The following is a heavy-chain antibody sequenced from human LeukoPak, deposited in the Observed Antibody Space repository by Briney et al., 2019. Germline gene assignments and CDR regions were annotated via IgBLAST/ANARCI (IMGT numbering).Heavy chain of an antibody. CDR1: GFTFDDYA. CDR2: ISWNSGSI. V-gene: IGHV3-9*01. CDR3: AKDSQINSGSYYFDY. D-gene: IGHD1-26*01. Sequence: PGRSLRLSCAASGFTFDDYAMHWVRQAPGKGLEWVSGISWNSGSIGYADSVKGRFTISRDNAKNSLYLQMNSLRAEDTALYYCAKDSQINSGSYYFDYWGQGTLVTVSS. J-gene: IGHJ4*02.